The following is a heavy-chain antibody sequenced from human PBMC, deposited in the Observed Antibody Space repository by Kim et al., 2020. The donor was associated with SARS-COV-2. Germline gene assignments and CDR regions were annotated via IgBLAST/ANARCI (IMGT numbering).Heavy chain of an antibody. Sequence: SETLSLTCSVSGGSISSVPSYWSWIRQHPGKGLEWIGYSYYSGSTYYNPSLKTRVTISLHTSKYQFSLKLSSVTAADTAVYYCPRQYCGGGTCFDYVDYWGLGTLVPSSS. CDR1: GGSISSVPSY. J-gene: IGHJ4*02. CDR3: PRQYCGGGTCFDYVDY. D-gene: IGHD2-15*01. V-gene: IGHV4-31*03. CDR2: SYYSGST.